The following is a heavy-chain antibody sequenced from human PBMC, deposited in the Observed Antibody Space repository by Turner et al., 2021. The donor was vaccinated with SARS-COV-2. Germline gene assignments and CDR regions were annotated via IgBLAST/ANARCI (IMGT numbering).Heavy chain of an antibody. J-gene: IGHJ4*02. Sequence: EVQLVESGGGLIQPGGSLRLSCAASGFIGSSNYMTWVRQAPGKGLEWVSIIYPGGNTYYADSLKGRFTISRDNSKNTVYLQTNSLRTEDTAVYYCARGGLVTAPMHRLDYWGQGTLVTVSS. D-gene: IGHD2-21*01. CDR3: ARGGLVTAPMHRLDY. CDR1: GFIGSSNY. V-gene: IGHV3-53*01. CDR2: IYPGGNT.